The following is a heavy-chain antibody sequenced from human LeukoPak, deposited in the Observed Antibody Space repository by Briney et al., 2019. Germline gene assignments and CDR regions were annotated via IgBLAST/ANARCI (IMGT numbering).Heavy chain of an antibody. Sequence: GASVKVSCKASGYTFSSYGISWVRQAPGQGLEWMGWISAYNGNTNYAQKLQGRVTMTTDTSTSTDYMELRSMRSDDTAVYYCERDRSSMLGGAPYDYWGQGTLVTVSS. CDR2: ISAYNGNT. V-gene: IGHV1-18*01. CDR3: ERDRSSMLGGAPYDY. CDR1: GYTFSSYG. D-gene: IGHD1-26*01. J-gene: IGHJ4*02.